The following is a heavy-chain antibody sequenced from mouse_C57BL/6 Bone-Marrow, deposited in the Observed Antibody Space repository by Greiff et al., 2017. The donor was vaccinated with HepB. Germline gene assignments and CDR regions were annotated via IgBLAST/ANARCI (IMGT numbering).Heavy chain of an antibody. CDR1: GYTFTDYY. V-gene: IGHV1-26*01. Sequence: VQLQQSGPELVKPGASVKISCKASGYTFTDYYMNWVKQSHGKSLEWIGDINPNNGGTSYNQKFKGKATLTVDKSSSTAYMELRSLTSEDSAVYYCAPITTVVAKGYYAMDYWGQGTSVTVSS. CDR2: INPNNGGT. D-gene: IGHD1-1*01. J-gene: IGHJ4*01. CDR3: APITTVVAKGYYAMDY.